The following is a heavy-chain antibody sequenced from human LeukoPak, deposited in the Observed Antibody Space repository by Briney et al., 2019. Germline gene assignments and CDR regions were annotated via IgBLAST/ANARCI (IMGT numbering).Heavy chain of an antibody. CDR2: ISWNSGNI. CDR3: AKDTRAIVGSAHNAFDI. J-gene: IGHJ3*02. V-gene: IGHV3-9*01. D-gene: IGHD1-26*01. CDR1: GFSFDDYA. Sequence: GGSLRLSCAASGFSFDDYAMHWVRQAPGKGLEWVSGISWNSGNIGYADSVKGRFTISRDNAKNSLDLQMNSLRAEDTALYYCAKDTRAIVGSAHNAFDIWGQGTTVTISS.